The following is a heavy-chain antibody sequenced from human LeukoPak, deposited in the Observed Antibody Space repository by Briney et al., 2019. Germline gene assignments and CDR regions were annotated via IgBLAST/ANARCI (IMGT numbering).Heavy chain of an antibody. CDR3: ARVLRYFDWLLYGPDAFDI. V-gene: IGHV1-8*01. CDR2: MNPNSGNT. D-gene: IGHD3-9*01. CDR1: GYTFTSYD. Sequence: GASVKVSCKASGYTFTSYDINWMRQATGQGLEWMGWMNPNSGNTGYAQKFQGRVTVTRNTSISTAYMELSSLRSEDTAVYYCARVLRYFDWLLYGPDAFDIWGQGTMVTVSS. J-gene: IGHJ3*02.